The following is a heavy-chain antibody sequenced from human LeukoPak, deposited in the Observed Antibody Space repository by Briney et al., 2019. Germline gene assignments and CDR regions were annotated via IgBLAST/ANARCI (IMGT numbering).Heavy chain of an antibody. CDR1: GGSISSSSYY. D-gene: IGHD3-9*01. V-gene: IGHV4-39*01. J-gene: IGHJ4*02. CDR3: ARRSYDILTGYYNVDY. CDR2: IYYGGST. Sequence: KTSETLSLTCTVSGGSISSSSYYWGWIRQPPGKGLEWIGSIYYGGSTYYNPSLKSRVTISVDTSKNQFSLKLSSVTAADTAVYYCARRSYDILTGYYNVDYWGQGTLVTVSS.